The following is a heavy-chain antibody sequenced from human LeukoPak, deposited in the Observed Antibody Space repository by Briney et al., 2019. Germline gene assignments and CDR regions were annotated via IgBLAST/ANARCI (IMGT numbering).Heavy chain of an antibody. D-gene: IGHD3-10*01. Sequence: PSETLSLTCTVSGGSLSSAHGWSWIRQPPGKGLEWIGYSQNSGCTNCNPSLKSRVTISVDTSKNQFSLKPSSVTAADTAVYYCARDYSGSLDYWGQGTLVTVSS. CDR2: SQNSGCT. J-gene: IGHJ4*02. CDR3: ARDYSGSLDY. CDR1: GGSLSSAHG. V-gene: IGHV4-61*01.